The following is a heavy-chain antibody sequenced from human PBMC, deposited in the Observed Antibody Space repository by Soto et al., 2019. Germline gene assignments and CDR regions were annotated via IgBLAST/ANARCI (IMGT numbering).Heavy chain of an antibody. CDR2: ISDSGVTT. V-gene: IGHV3-23*01. CDR3: AKDSPCPSIGLPRYGYDALDV. D-gene: IGHD3-9*01. Sequence: GGSLRLSCAASGFTFSTYAMSWVRQAPGKGLEWLSTISDSGVTTNYADSVKGRCTISRDRSKSTLYLQMNGLRADDPAVYYCAKDSPCPSIGLPRYGYDALDVWGQETTVTVSS. CDR1: GFTFSTYA. J-gene: IGHJ6*02.